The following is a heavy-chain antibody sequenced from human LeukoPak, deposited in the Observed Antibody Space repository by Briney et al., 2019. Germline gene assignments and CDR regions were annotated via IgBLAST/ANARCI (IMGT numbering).Heavy chain of an antibody. J-gene: IGHJ4*02. CDR2: VSYDGSSQ. Sequence: QPGRSLRLSCAASGFPFTSYGIHWVRQAPGKGLEWVAFVSYDGSSQYYADSVKGRFTISRDNAKNSLYLQMNSLRAEDTAVYYCAREELRRDGYNFGVYLFDYWGQGTLVTVSS. V-gene: IGHV3-30-3*01. CDR3: AREELRRDGYNFGVYLFDY. CDR1: GFPFTSYG. D-gene: IGHD5-24*01.